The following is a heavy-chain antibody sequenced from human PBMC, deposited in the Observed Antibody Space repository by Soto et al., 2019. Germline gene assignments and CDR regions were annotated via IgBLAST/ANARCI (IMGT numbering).Heavy chain of an antibody. Sequence: QVQLVESGGGVVQPGRSLRLSCAASGFTFSSYAMHWVRQAPGKGLEWVAVISYDGSNKYYADSVKGRFTISRDNSKNTLYLQMNSLKTEDTAVYFCTRPGFGDFVDPYDYGIDVWGQGTTVTVSS. D-gene: IGHD2-2*01. CDR1: GFTFSSYA. CDR2: ISYDGSNK. V-gene: IGHV3-30-3*01. J-gene: IGHJ6*02. CDR3: TRPGFGDFVDPYDYGIDV.